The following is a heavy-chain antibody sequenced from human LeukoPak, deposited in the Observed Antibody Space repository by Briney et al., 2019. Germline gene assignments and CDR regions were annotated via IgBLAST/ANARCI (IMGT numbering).Heavy chain of an antibody. J-gene: IGHJ4*02. V-gene: IGHV4-4*07. CDR2: IYTSGST. D-gene: IGHD6-13*01. CDR1: GGSISSYY. Sequence: PSETLSLTCTVSGGSISSYYWSWIRQPAGKGLEWIGRIYTSGSTNYNPSLKRRVTMSVDTSKNQFSLKLSSVTAADTAVYYCARHISGYSSSYFDYWGQGTLVTVSS. CDR3: ARHISGYSSSYFDY.